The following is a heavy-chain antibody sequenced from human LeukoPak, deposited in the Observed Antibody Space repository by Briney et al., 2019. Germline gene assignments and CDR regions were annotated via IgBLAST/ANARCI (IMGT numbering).Heavy chain of an antibody. CDR2: IYSSGST. Sequence: PSETLSLTCAVYGGSFSGYYWSWIRQPPGKGLEWIGYIYSSGSTNYNPSLKSRVTVSLGASRNQFSLRLSSVTAADTAVYYCARAYGDPFLFDYWGQGTLVTVSS. V-gene: IGHV4-59*01. J-gene: IGHJ4*02. CDR3: ARAYGDPFLFDY. D-gene: IGHD4-17*01. CDR1: GGSFSGYY.